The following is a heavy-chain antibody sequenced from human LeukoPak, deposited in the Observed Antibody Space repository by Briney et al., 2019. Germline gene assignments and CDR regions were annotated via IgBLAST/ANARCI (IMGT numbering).Heavy chain of an antibody. CDR2: TYYRSKWRK. D-gene: IGHD1-26*01. CDR3: ARGEDTGSMDV. CDR1: GDSVSSNSAT. V-gene: IGHV6-1*01. J-gene: IGHJ6*04. Sequence: SQTLSLTCAISGDSVSSNSATWNWIRQSPPRGLEWLGRTYYRSKWRKDYAVSVKSRITINPDTSKNHFSLQLSSVTPEDTAVYYCARGEDTGSMDVWGKGTTVTVSS.